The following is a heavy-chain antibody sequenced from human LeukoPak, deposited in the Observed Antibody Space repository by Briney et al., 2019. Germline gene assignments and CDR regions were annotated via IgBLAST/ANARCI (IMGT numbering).Heavy chain of an antibody. CDR1: GGSISSSNW. D-gene: IGHD6-6*01. Sequence: PSGTLSLTCAVSGGSISSSNWWSWVRQTPGRGLEWIGEGYHTGITNYNPSLKSRVAISADKSKNQFSLNLNSVTAADTAVYYCGRLVTYSTSDDFWGQGTLVTVSS. CDR2: GYHTGIT. V-gene: IGHV4-4*02. CDR3: GRLVTYSTSDDF. J-gene: IGHJ4*02.